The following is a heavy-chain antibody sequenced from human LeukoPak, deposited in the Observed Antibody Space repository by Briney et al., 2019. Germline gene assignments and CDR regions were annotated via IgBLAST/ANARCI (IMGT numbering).Heavy chain of an antibody. V-gene: IGHV3-43D*03. D-gene: IGHD3-10*01. CDR3: AKDMAAYYYASGNIDY. CDR2: ISWDGSST. J-gene: IGHJ4*02. Sequence: GGSLRVSCAASGFTFDDYAMHWVRQAPGKGLEWVSLISWDGSSTYYADSVKGRFTISRDNSKNSLYLQMNSLRAEDTALYYCAKDMAAYYYASGNIDYWGQGTLVTVSS. CDR1: GFTFDDYA.